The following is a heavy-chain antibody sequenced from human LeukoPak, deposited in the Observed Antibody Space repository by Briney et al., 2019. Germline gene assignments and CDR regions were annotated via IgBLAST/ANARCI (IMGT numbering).Heavy chain of an antibody. CDR1: GGTFSSYA. CDR2: INVNNGGT. J-gene: IGHJ4*02. V-gene: IGHV1-2*02. Sequence: ASVKVSCKASGGTFSSYAISWVRQAPGQGLEWMGWINVNNGGTKYAQHLQGRVAMTTDTSISTAYMELSRLRSDDTAVYYCARLREGLYHFDHWGQGTLVSVSS. D-gene: IGHD3-16*02. CDR3: ARLREGLYHFDH.